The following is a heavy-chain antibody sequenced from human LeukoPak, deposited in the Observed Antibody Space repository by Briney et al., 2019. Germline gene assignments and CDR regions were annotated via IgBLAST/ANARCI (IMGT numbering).Heavy chain of an antibody. Sequence: SQTLSLTCAVSGGSISSGGYSWSWIRQPPGKGLEWIGYIYHSGSTYYNPSLKSRVTISVDRFKNQFSLKLSSVTAADTAVYYCARGNTMVRGVIITLPWFDPWGQGTLVTVSS. CDR1: GGSISSGGYS. CDR2: IYHSGST. J-gene: IGHJ5*02. CDR3: ARGNTMVRGVIITLPWFDP. V-gene: IGHV4-30-2*01. D-gene: IGHD3-10*01.